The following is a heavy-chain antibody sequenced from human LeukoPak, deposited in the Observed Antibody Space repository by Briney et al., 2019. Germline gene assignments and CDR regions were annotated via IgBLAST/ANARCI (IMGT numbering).Heavy chain of an antibody. CDR1: GGSISSGSCY. Sequence: SETLSLTCTVSGGSISSGSCYWSWIRQPAGKGLEWIGRIYTSGSTNYNPSLKSRVTISVDTSKNQFSLKLSSVTAADTAVYYCARVFDYREVGAKVALPRENWYFDLWGRGTLVTVSS. V-gene: IGHV4-61*02. D-gene: IGHD1-26*01. CDR3: ARVFDYREVGAKVALPRENWYFDL. CDR2: IYTSGST. J-gene: IGHJ2*01.